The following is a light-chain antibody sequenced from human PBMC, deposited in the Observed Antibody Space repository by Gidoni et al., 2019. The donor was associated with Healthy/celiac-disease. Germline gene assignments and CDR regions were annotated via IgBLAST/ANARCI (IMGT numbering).Light chain of an antibody. Sequence: ALRITQSPSSLSASTGDRVTITCRASQGISSYLAWYQQKPGKAPKLLIYAASTLQSGVPSRFSGSGSGTDFTLTISCLQSEDFATYYCQQYYSYPSFTFGPGTKVDIK. CDR2: AAS. CDR1: QGISSY. J-gene: IGKJ3*01. V-gene: IGKV1-8*01. CDR3: QQYYSYPSFT.